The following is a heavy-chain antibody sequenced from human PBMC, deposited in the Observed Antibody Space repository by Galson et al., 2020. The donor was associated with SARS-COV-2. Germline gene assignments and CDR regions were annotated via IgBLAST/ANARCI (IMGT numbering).Heavy chain of an antibody. D-gene: IGHD6-19*01. CDR2: IYPGDSDT. CDR1: GYSFTSYW. Sequence: GESLKISCKGSGYSFTSYWIGWVRQMPGKGLEWMGIIYPGDSDTRYSPSFQGQVTISADKSISTAYLQWSSLKASDTAMYYCARSYRPVHVAVDARGGAFDIWGQGTMVTVYS. V-gene: IGHV5-51*01. CDR3: ARSYRPVHVAVDARGGAFDI. J-gene: IGHJ3*02.